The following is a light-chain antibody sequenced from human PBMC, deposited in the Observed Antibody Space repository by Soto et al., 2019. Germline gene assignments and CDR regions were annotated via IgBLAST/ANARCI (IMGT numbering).Light chain of an antibody. V-gene: IGKV3-11*01. Sequence: EIVLTQSPVTLSLSPGERATLSCRASQSVRTYLAWYQQKPGQPPRLLIYWASYRASGVPDRFSGSGSGTDFSLTVSNLQAEDVATYHCQQYYTSPTTFGQGTRLEIK. J-gene: IGKJ2*01. CDR2: WAS. CDR1: QSVRTY. CDR3: QQYYTSPTT.